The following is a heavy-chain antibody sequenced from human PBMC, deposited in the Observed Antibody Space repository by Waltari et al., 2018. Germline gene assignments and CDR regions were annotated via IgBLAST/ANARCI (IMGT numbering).Heavy chain of an antibody. CDR1: GFTFNNYA. D-gene: IGHD3-10*01. CDR3: TKRGSLYYYGMDV. CDR2: SSGGGTST. Sequence: EVQLLESGGGLVQPGGSLRLSCEASGFTFNNYAMGWVRQAPGRGVEWVSASSGGGTSTFYADSVKGRFTISRDSSKNTLYLHMNSLRAEDTAIYYCTKRGSLYYYGMDVWGQGTTVTVSS. J-gene: IGHJ6*02. V-gene: IGHV3-23*01.